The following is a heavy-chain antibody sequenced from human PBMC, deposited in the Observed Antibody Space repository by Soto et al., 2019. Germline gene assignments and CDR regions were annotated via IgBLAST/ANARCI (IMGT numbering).Heavy chain of an antibody. CDR3: ARESSGYGSDVFGI. Sequence: QLQLQESGSGLVKPSQTLSLTCSVSGGSISSGGYSWSWVRQPPGKGLEWIGYIYHSGSAYYNPSLKSRVSXXVXRXXNQISLKLSSVTAADTAVYYCARESSGYGSDVFGIWGQGTMVTVSS. CDR2: IYHSGSA. V-gene: IGHV4-30-2*01. CDR1: GGSISSGGYS. D-gene: IGHD3-22*01. J-gene: IGHJ3*02.